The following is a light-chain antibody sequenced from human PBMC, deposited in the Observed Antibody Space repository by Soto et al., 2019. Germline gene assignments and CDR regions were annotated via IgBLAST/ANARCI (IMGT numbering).Light chain of an antibody. CDR2: GNS. Sequence: SVLTQPPSVSGAPGQRVTISCTGSSSNIGAHYDVHWYQQLPGTAPKLLIYGNSNRPSGVPDRFSGSKSGTSASLATTGLQAEDEADYYCQHYNSYSEAFGQGTK. V-gene: IGLV1-40*01. J-gene: IGLJ3*02. CDR3: QHYNSYSEA. CDR1: SSNIGAHYD.